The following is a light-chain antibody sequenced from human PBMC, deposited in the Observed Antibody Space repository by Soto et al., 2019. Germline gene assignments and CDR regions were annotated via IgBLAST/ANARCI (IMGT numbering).Light chain of an antibody. J-gene: IGKJ1*01. CDR2: GAS. V-gene: IGKV3-20*01. Sequence: EIVLTQSPGTLSLSPVERATLSGMASQSVSSSYLAWYQQKPGQAPRLLIQGASTRATGIPGRFAGSGSGTEFTLTISSLQPDDFATYYCQHYKMYSPWTFGQGTKVDIK. CDR1: QSVSSSY. CDR3: QHYKMYSPWT.